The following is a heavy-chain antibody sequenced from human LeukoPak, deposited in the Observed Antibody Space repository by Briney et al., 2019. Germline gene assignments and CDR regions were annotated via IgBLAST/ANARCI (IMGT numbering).Heavy chain of an antibody. V-gene: IGHV1-2*02. CDR3: ARDSFNYYDSSGYYRENWFDP. J-gene: IGHJ5*02. CDR2: INPNSGGT. Sequence: ASVRVSRTPSGYTFTVYYVHWVRQAPGQGLEWMGWINPNSGGTNYAQKFQGRVTMTRDTSISTAYMELSRLRSDDTAVYYCARDSFNYYDSSGYYRENWFDPWGQGTLVPVSS. CDR1: GYTFTVYY. D-gene: IGHD3-22*01.